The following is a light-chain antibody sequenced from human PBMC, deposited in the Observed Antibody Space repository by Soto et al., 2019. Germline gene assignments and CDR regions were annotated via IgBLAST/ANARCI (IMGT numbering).Light chain of an antibody. J-gene: IGLJ2*01. V-gene: IGLV2-14*01. CDR1: SSDVGGYNY. CDR2: DVS. CDR3: SSYTSSSTLV. Sequence: QSALTQPASVSGSPGQSITISCTGTSSDVGGYNYVYWYQQHPGKAPKLMIYDVSNRPSGVSNRFSGSTSGNTASLTISGLQAEDEADYYCSSYTSSSTLVFGGGTKVTVL.